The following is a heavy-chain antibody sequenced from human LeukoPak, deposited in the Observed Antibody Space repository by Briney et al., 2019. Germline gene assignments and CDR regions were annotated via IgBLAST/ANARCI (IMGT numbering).Heavy chain of an antibody. J-gene: IGHJ4*02. Sequence: SETLSLTCAVYGGSFSGYYWSWIRQPPGKGLEWIGYVYYSGSTDYNPSLNSRVTISVDTSKKQFSLKLSSVTAADTAVYYCATTNRDNFGDYFFDYWGQGTLVTVSS. CDR3: ATTNRDNFGDYFFDY. V-gene: IGHV4-59*01. D-gene: IGHD4-17*01. CDR1: GGSFSGYY. CDR2: VYYSGST.